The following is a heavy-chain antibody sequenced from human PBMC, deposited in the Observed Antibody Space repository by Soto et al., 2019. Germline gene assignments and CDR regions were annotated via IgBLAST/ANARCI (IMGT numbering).Heavy chain of an antibody. CDR2: IYYSGST. CDR3: ARGGEGFDP. V-gene: IGHV4-31*03. Sequence: SETLSLTCTVSGGSISSGVYYWIWIRQHPGKGLEWIGYIYYSGSTYYNPSLKSRVTISVDTSKNQFSLKLSSVTAADTAVYYCARGGEGFDPWGQGTLVTVSS. J-gene: IGHJ5*02. CDR1: GGSISSGVYY.